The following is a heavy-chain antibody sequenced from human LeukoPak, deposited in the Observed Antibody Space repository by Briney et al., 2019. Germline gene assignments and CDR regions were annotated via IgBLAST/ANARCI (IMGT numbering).Heavy chain of an antibody. CDR3: ARDRVVVVAAVYYGMDV. D-gene: IGHD2-15*01. J-gene: IGHJ6*02. CDR1: GGSISSSNW. Sequence: SGTLSLTCAVSGGSISSSNWWSWVRQPPGKGLEWIGQIYHSGSTNYNPSLKSRVTISVDKSKNQFSLKLRSVTAADTAVYYCARDRVVVVAAVYYGMDVWGQGTTVTVSS. V-gene: IGHV4-4*02. CDR2: IYHSGST.